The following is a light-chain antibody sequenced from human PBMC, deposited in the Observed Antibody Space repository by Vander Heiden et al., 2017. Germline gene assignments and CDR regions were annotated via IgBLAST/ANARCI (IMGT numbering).Light chain of an antibody. J-gene: IGLJ3*02. CDR2: EVK. V-gene: IGLV2-8*01. CDR1: SSDIGAYNY. CDR3: SSFAGSRV. Sequence: QSALTQPPSASGSPGQSVTISCTGTSSDIGAYNYVSWHQQYAGKALKLMIYEVKKRPSGVPDRFSGSKFGNTAYLTVSGRQAEDEADYYCSSFAGSRVFGGGTKLTVL.